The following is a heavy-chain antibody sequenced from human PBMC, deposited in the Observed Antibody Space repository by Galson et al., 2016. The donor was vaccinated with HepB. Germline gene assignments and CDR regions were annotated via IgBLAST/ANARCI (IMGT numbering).Heavy chain of an antibody. CDR3: ARDIYGPTYFYYYGLDV. V-gene: IGHV3-48*01. D-gene: IGHD2/OR15-2a*01. Sequence: SLRLSCAGSGFTFASYGMNWVRQAPGKGLEWVSYITSSGGAIYYTDSVKGRFTISRDNAKNSLYLQMNSLTAEDTAVYYCARDIYGPTYFYYYGLDVWGEGTTGTVSA. J-gene: IGHJ6*04. CDR2: ITSSGGAI. CDR1: GFTFASYG.